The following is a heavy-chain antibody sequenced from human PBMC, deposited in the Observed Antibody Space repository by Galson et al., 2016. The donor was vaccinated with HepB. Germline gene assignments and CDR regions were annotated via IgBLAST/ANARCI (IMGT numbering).Heavy chain of an antibody. Sequence: SLRLSCAMSGLTFSKYAMQWVRQAPGKGLEWVAVISDYGTNINYADSVKGRFTISRDTSKNKLYLQMNSLRAEDTAVYYCVRDRATYDSSGYWFDYWGQGALVTVSS. CDR1: GLTFSKYA. V-gene: IGHV3-30-3*01. CDR2: ISDYGTNI. CDR3: VRDRATYDSSGYWFDY. J-gene: IGHJ4*02. D-gene: IGHD3-22*01.